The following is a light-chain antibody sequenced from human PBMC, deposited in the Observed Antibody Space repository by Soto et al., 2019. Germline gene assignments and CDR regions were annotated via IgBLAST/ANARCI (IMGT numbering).Light chain of an antibody. CDR1: RGISSW. V-gene: IGKV1-12*01. CDR2: AAS. Sequence: IHVTLSPSSLSSSIGERVTITCRASRGISSWLAWYQQKPGKAPKLLIYAASSLQSGVPSRFSGSGSGTDFTLTISSLQPEDFATYYCQQANSFPLTFGGGTKVDIK. CDR3: QQANSFPLT. J-gene: IGKJ4*01.